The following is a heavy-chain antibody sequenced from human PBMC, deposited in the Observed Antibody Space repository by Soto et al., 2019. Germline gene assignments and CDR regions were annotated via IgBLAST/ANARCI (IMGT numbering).Heavy chain of an antibody. J-gene: IGHJ6*04. D-gene: IGHD2-15*01. V-gene: IGHV3-33*01. Sequence: QVQLVESGGGVVQPGRSLRLSCAASGFTFSSYGMHWVRQAPGKGLEWVAVIWYDGSNTYYADSVKGRFTISRDNSKKTLYLQMNSLRAEDTAVYYCARGVASYYYYYGMDVWGKGTTVTVSS. CDR3: ARGVASYYYYYGMDV. CDR1: GFTFSSYG. CDR2: IWYDGSNT.